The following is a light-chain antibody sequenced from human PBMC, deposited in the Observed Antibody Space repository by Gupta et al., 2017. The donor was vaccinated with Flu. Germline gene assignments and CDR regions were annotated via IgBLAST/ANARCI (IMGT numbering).Light chain of an antibody. J-gene: IGKJ2*01. CDR1: QSISSW. CDR3: QQYNSYSYT. Sequence: DIQMTQSPSTLSASVGDRVTITCRASQSISSWLAWYQQKPGKAAKLLIYKASSLESGVPSRFSGSGSRTEFTLTISSLQPDDFATYYCQQYNSYSYTFGQGTKLEIK. CDR2: KAS. V-gene: IGKV1-5*03.